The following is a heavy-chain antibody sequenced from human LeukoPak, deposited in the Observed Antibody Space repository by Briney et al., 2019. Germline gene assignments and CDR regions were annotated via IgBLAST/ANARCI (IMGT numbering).Heavy chain of an antibody. D-gene: IGHD5-18*01. Sequence: GRSLRLSWAASGFTFSRYAMHWVRQAPGKGLEWVTVISYDGSNKYYADSVKGRITISRDNSKNTVYLQMNSLRGEDTAVYYCARDSTWIQDFWGQGTLVTVSS. CDR3: ARDSTWIQDF. CDR1: GFTFSRYA. J-gene: IGHJ4*02. CDR2: ISYDGSNK. V-gene: IGHV3-30-3*01.